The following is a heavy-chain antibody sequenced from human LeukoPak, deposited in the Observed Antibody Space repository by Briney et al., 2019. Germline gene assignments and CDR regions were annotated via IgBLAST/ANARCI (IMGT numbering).Heavy chain of an antibody. J-gene: IGHJ4*02. Sequence: GGSLRLSCAASGFTFDDHGMHWVRQAPGKGLEWVSGISWSSGIIGYAESVKGRFTISRDNAKNSLYLQMNSLRAEDTAVYYCARDVEGRSSDYWGQGTLVTVSS. V-gene: IGHV3-9*01. CDR2: ISWSSGII. CDR1: GFTFDDHG. D-gene: IGHD3-10*01. CDR3: ARDVEGRSSDY.